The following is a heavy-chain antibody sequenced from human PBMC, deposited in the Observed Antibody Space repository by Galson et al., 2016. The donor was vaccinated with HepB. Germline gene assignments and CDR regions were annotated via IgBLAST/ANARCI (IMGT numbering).Heavy chain of an antibody. CDR1: GYTFTGYD. J-gene: IGHJ4*02. Sequence: SVKVSCKASGYTFTGYDFNWVRQATGQGLEWMGWLNPNSGNTGIIQKFQGRLTMTRDTSISTAYMELSSLTSEDTAIYFCARTPRGVPSTDYWGQGTLVTVSS. CDR3: ARTPRGVPSTDY. CDR2: LNPNSGNT. D-gene: IGHD1-26*01. V-gene: IGHV1-8*01.